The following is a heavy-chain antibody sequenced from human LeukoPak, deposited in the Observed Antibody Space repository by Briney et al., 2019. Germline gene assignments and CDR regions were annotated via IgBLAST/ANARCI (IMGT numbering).Heavy chain of an antibody. V-gene: IGHV3-66*01. Sequence: GGSLRLSCAASGFTVSSNYMSWVRQAPGKGLEWVSVIYSGGSTYYADSVKGRFTISRDNSKNTLYLQMNSLRAEDTAVYYCARCTVTTCYYYYYGMDVWGQGTTVTVSS. D-gene: IGHD4-11*01. CDR3: ARCTVTTCYYYYYGMDV. CDR2: IYSGGST. CDR1: GFTVSSNY. J-gene: IGHJ6*02.